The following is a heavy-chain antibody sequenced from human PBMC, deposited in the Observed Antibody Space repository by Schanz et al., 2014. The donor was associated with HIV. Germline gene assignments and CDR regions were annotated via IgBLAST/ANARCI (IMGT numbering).Heavy chain of an antibody. CDR3: ARDPLYYYDSSGPADY. J-gene: IGHJ4*02. D-gene: IGHD3-22*01. CDR2: IRGSGGST. V-gene: IGHV3-23*01. Sequence: EVLLLESGGGLVQPGGSLRLSCAASGFRFSSYAMSWVRQAPGKGLEWVASIRGSGGSTYYTDSVKGRFTISRDNSKNTLHLQMNSLRAEDTAVYYCARDPLYYYDSSGPADYWGQGTLVTVSS. CDR1: GFRFSSYA.